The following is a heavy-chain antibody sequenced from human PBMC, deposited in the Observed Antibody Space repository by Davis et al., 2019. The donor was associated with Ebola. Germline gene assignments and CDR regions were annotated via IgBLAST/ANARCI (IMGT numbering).Heavy chain of an antibody. J-gene: IGHJ3*02. D-gene: IGHD3-10*01. CDR2: IYYSGST. V-gene: IGHV4-61*01. CDR1: GGSVSSGSYY. CDR3: ARLVLHAFDI. Sequence: MPSETLSLTCPVSGGSVSSGSYYWSWIRQPPGKGLEWIGYIYYSGSTNYNPSLKSRVTISVDTSKNQFSLKLSSVTAADTAVYYCARLVLHAFDIWGQGTMVTVSS.